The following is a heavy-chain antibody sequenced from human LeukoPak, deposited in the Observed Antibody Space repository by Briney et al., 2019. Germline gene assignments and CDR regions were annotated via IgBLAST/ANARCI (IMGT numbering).Heavy chain of an antibody. CDR1: GFTFSSYA. CDR2: INHSGST. V-gene: IGHV4-34*01. D-gene: IGHD3-10*01. CDR3: ARTLNYYGSGSYLGY. Sequence: GSLRLSCAASGFTFSSYAMSWIRQPPGKGLEWIGEINHSGSTNYNPSLKSRVTISVDTSKNQFSLKLSSVTAADTAVYYCARTLNYYGSGSYLGYWGQGTLVTVSS. J-gene: IGHJ4*02.